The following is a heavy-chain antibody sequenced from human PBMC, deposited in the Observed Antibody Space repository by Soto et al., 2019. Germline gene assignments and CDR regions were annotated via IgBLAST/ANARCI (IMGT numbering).Heavy chain of an antibody. CDR3: ARGDGYTSFDY. J-gene: IGHJ4*02. CDR1: GYTFTSYA. Sequence: ASVKVSCKASGYTFTSYAMHWVRQAPGQRLEWMGWINAGNGNTKYPQKFQGRVTTTADKSTSTAYMELSSLRSEDTAVYYCARGDGYTSFDYWGQGNLVTVSS. D-gene: IGHD5-12*01. V-gene: IGHV1-3*01. CDR2: INAGNGNT.